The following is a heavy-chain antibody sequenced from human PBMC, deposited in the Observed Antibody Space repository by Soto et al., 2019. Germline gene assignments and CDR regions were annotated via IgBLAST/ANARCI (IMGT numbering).Heavy chain of an antibody. J-gene: IGHJ6*02. CDR3: SKGAVAGTPTSYYYYGMEV. CDR2: IIPIFGTI. V-gene: IGHV1-69*12. Sequence: QVQLLQSGAEVKKPGSSVRVSCEASGGTFRTYAISWVRQAPGQGLEWMGEIIPIFGTINYAQKFQGRLTITADESTATVYMDLRSLRSDDTALYYCSKGAVAGTPTSYYYYGMEVWGPGTTVTVSS. CDR1: GGTFRTYA. D-gene: IGHD6-19*01.